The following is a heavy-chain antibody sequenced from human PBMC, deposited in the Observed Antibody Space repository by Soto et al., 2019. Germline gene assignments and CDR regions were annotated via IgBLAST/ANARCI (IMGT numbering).Heavy chain of an antibody. CDR3: ARSSPYIVVRKPTGNQDYYGMDV. J-gene: IGHJ6*02. CDR2: IIPVFGTT. D-gene: IGHD2-2*01. Sequence: SVKVSCKASGGTFSNYTISWVRQAPGQGPEWMGGIIPVFGTTDYEQKFQGRVTITADGSTSTAYMKLSSLRSADTAVYYCARSSPYIVVRKPTGNQDYYGMDVWGQGTTVTSP. CDR1: GGTFSNYT. V-gene: IGHV1-69*13.